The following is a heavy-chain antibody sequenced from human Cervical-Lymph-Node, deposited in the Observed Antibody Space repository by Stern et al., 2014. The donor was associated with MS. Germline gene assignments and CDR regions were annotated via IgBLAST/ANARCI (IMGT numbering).Heavy chain of an antibody. D-gene: IGHD4-17*01. Sequence: VQLVESGPGQVKPSQTLSLTCTVSGGSISSGDNYWSWIRQPPGKGPEWIGYIHYSGGTYFNPSLKSRATISADTSKNQFSLKLNSMTAADTAVYYCARVPDYGDAFFDYWGQGILVTVSS. CDR1: GGSISSGDNY. J-gene: IGHJ4*02. CDR3: ARVPDYGDAFFDY. CDR2: IHYSGGT. V-gene: IGHV4-30-4*01.